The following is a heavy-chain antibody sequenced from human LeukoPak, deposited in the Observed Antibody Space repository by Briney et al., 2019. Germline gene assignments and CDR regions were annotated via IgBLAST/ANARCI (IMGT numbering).Heavy chain of an antibody. CDR2: IYYSGST. CDR1: GGSISSYY. Sequence: SETLSLTCTVSGGSISSYYWSWIRQPPGKGLEWIGYIYYSGSTNYNPSLKSRVTISVDTSKNQFSLKLSSVTAADTAVYYCARQEGSYFDYWGQGTLLTVSS. J-gene: IGHJ4*02. V-gene: IGHV4-59*01. CDR3: ARQEGSYFDY.